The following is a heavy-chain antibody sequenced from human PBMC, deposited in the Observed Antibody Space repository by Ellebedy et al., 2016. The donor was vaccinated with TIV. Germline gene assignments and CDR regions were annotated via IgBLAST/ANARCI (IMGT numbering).Heavy chain of an antibody. CDR1: GFTFSSYW. CDR2: INSDGSST. V-gene: IGHV3-74*01. D-gene: IGHD3-22*01. CDR3: AREASSGFYPDY. Sequence: GGSLRLXXAASGFTFSSYWMHWVRQAPGKGLVWVSRINSDGSSTYYADSVKGRFTISRDNAKNTLYLQMNSLRAEDTAVFYCAREASSGFYPDYWGQGTLVTVSS. J-gene: IGHJ4*02.